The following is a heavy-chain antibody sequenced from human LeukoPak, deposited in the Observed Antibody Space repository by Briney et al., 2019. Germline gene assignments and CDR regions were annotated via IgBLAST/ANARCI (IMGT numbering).Heavy chain of an antibody. D-gene: IGHD6-19*01. J-gene: IGHJ4*02. Sequence: ASVKVSCKASGYSFTRYFIHWVRQAPGQGLEWMGIIIPSDGSTSYAQKFQGRVTMTRDTSTSTVYMELSRLRSDDTAVYYCARSRDSSGWYIFFDYWGQGTLVTVSS. CDR2: IIPSDGST. V-gene: IGHV1-46*01. CDR3: ARSRDSSGWYIFFDY. CDR1: GYSFTRYF.